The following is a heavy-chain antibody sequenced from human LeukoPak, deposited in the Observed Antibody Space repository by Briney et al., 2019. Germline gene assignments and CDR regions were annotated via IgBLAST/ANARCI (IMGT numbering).Heavy chain of an antibody. CDR2: SDYSGST. D-gene: IGHD3-9*01. CDR1: GGSISSYY. Sequence: SETLSLTCTVSGGSISSYYWSWIRQPPGKGLEWIGYSDYSGSTNYNPSLKSRVTVSVDTSKNQFSLKLSSVTAADTAVYYCARGRRDYDILTGFKEGDAFDLWGQGTMVTVSS. CDR3: ARGRRDYDILTGFKEGDAFDL. V-gene: IGHV4-59*08. J-gene: IGHJ3*01.